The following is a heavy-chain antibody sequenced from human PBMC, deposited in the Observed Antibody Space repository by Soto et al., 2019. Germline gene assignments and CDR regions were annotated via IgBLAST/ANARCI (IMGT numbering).Heavy chain of an antibody. J-gene: IGHJ6*02. D-gene: IGHD3-22*01. CDR3: ARVVITFPPYYYYGMDV. CDR1: GYTFTSYG. V-gene: IGHV1-18*01. Sequence: ASVKVSCKASGYTFTSYGISWVRQAPGQGLEWMGWISAYNGNTNYAQKLQGRVTMTTDTSTSTAYMELRSLRSDDTAVYYCARVVITFPPYYYYGMDVWGQGTTVPVSS. CDR2: ISAYNGNT.